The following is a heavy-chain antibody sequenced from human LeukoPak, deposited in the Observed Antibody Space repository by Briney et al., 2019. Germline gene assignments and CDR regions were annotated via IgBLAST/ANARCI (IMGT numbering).Heavy chain of an antibody. CDR1: GFSFSSYE. J-gene: IGHJ4*02. CDR3: AREVREVPH. D-gene: IGHD2-2*01. V-gene: IGHV3-48*03. CDR2: IGSSGNTR. Sequence: GGSLRLSCAASGFSFSSYEMNWVRQAPGKGLEWVSYIGSSGNTRYYADSVKGRFTISRDNAKNSLYLQMNSLRVEDTAVYYCAREVREVPHWGQGTLVTVSS.